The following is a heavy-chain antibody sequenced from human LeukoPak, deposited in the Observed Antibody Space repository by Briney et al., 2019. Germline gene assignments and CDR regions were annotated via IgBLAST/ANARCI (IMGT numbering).Heavy chain of an antibody. CDR2: ISYDGSNK. D-gene: IGHD5-18*01. J-gene: IGHJ4*02. CDR3: AKDSYSKGDY. CDR1: GFTFSSYA. Sequence: GGSLRLSCAASGFTFSSYAMHWVRQAPGKGLEWVAVISYDGSNKYYADSVKGRFTISRDNAKNSLYLQMNSLRAEDTGVYYCAKDSYSKGDYWGQGVLVTVSS. V-gene: IGHV3-30-3*01.